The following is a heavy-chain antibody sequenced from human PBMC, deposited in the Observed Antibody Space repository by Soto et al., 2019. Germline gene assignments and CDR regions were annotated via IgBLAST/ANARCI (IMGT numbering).Heavy chain of an antibody. CDR2: FFNSGST. CDR1: GGSISRHY. J-gene: IGHJ4*02. Sequence: TSETLSLTCTVSGGSISRHYWSWIRQPPGKGLEWIGDFFNSGSTNYNPSLKSRFTLSIDTSKNRFSLKLTSVTAADTAMYYCARLADYYDSSGYSWKYYFDHWGQGALVTVPQ. D-gene: IGHD3-22*01. V-gene: IGHV4-59*11. CDR3: ARLADYYDSSGYSWKYYFDH.